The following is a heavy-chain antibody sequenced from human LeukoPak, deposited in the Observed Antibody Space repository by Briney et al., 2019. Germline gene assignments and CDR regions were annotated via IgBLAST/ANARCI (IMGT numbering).Heavy chain of an antibody. CDR2: IYMSGST. CDR1: GGSIRSGTDY. Sequence: SETLPLTCTVSGGSIRSGTDYWSWIRQPAGKGLEWIGRIYMSGSTDYNPSFKSRVTMSVDTSKNQVSLKLRSVTAADTAVYYCARVVWGGDFHYSLDVWGKGTTVIVSS. CDR3: ARVVWGGDFHYSLDV. V-gene: IGHV4-61*02. J-gene: IGHJ6*03. D-gene: IGHD7-27*01.